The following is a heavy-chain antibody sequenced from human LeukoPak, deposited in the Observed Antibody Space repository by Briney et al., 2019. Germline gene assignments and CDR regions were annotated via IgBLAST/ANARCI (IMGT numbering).Heavy chain of an antibody. Sequence: SDTLSLTRTVSGGSISSSSYYWGWIPQPPGTGLEWIGRISYSGSTYYNPSLESRVTISGDTSKNQFSLKLSSVTAADTAVYYCARPGSTSGWYYFDFWGQGTLVTVSS. J-gene: IGHJ4*02. CDR3: ARPGSTSGWYYFDF. CDR1: GGSISSSSYY. V-gene: IGHV4-39*01. D-gene: IGHD6-19*01. CDR2: ISYSGST.